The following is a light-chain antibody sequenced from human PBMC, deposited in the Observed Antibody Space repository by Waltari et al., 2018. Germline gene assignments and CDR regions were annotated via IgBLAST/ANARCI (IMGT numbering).Light chain of an antibody. CDR1: RSDVGGYNF. J-gene: IGLJ2*01. V-gene: IGLV2-14*01. CDR2: DVS. CDR3: SSYTSSSTLDVV. Sequence: QSALTPPASVSGSPGQSIPIPCPGTRSDVGGYNFVSWYQQHPGTAPELLIYDVSKRHSGVSNRFSGSKSSNTASLTISRLQAEDEADYDCSSYTSSSTLDVVFGGGTKLTVL.